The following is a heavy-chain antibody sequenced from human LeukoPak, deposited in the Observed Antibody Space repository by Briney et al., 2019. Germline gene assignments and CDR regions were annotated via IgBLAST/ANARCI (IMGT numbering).Heavy chain of an antibody. Sequence: GGSLRLSCAASGFTFSNYAMHWVRRAPGKGLEWVALISYDGSTKHYADSVKGRFTISRDNAKNTLSLQINSLRSEDTAVYYCAKDLHYYGPGCSPQYWGQGTLVTVSS. J-gene: IGHJ4*02. V-gene: IGHV3-30*18. CDR2: ISYDGSTK. CDR1: GFTFSNYA. D-gene: IGHD3-10*01. CDR3: AKDLHYYGPGCSPQY.